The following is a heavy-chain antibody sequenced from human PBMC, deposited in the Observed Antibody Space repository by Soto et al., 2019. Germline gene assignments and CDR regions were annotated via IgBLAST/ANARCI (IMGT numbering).Heavy chain of an antibody. J-gene: IGHJ4*02. CDR3: AHRHPAALTTLFDY. D-gene: IGHD6-25*01. V-gene: IGHV2-5*02. CDR2: IYWDDEK. Sequence: QITLRESGPTRVKPTQPLTLTCTLSGFSLTTNGVGVGWLRQPPGKALEWLALIYWDDEKRYSPSLKRRLTITKDTSKNQVVLTMTNMALVDTATYFCAHRHPAALTTLFDYWGQGTLVTVSS. CDR1: GFSLTTNGVG.